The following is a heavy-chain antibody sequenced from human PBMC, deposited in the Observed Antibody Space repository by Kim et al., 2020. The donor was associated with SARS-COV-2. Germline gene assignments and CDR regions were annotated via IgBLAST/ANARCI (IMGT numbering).Heavy chain of an antibody. CDR2: IWFDGNDK. J-gene: IGHJ4*02. CDR1: GFTFSSYG. CDR3: AKDHSGSGYDPDI. Sequence: GGSLRLSCAASGFTFSSYGMHWVRQAPGKGLEWVAVIWFDGNDKYYADSVKGRFTISRVNSKNTVFLQMNSLRAEDTAVYYCAKDHSGSGYDPDIWGQGTLVTVSS. V-gene: IGHV3-33*06. D-gene: IGHD5-12*01.